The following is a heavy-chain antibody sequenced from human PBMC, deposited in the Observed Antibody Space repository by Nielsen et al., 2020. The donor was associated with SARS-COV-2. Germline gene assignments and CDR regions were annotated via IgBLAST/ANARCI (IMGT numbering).Heavy chain of an antibody. CDR3: ARARSSSWYSGQHFDY. V-gene: IGHV1-69*13. CDR1: GGTFGSYA. J-gene: IGHJ4*02. D-gene: IGHD6-13*01. Sequence: SVKVSCKASGGTFGSYAISWVRQAPGQGLEWMGGIIPIFGTANYAQKFQGRVTITADESTSTAYMELSSLRSEDTAVYYCARARSSSWYSGQHFDYWGQGTLVTVSS. CDR2: IIPIFGTA.